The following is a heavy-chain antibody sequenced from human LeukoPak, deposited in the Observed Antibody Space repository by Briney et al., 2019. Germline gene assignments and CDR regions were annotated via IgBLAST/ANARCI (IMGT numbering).Heavy chain of an antibody. V-gene: IGHV3-23*01. J-gene: IGHJ3*02. Sequence: GGSLRLSCAASGFTFSSYAMSWVRQAPGKGLEWVSAISGSTGNTYYADSVKGRFTISRDNSKNTVYMQMNSLRGEDTAVYYCAKDPPYYYDSSGYGGGAFDIWGQGTMVTVSS. D-gene: IGHD3-22*01. CDR3: AKDPPYYYDSSGYGGGAFDI. CDR1: GFTFSSYA. CDR2: ISGSTGNT.